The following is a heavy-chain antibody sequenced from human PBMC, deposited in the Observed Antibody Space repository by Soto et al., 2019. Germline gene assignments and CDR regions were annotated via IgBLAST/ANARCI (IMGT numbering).Heavy chain of an antibody. V-gene: IGHV4-34*01. D-gene: IGHD1-26*01. CDR1: GGSFSGYY. CDR3: ATVHQLVGATPPIVNY. CDR2: INHSVST. Sequence: SETLSLTCAVYGGSFSGYYWSWIRQPPGKGLEWIGEINHSVSTNYNPSLKSRVTISVDTSKNQFSLKLSSVTAADTAVYYCATVHQLVGATPPIVNYCAQGTLVTV. J-gene: IGHJ4*02.